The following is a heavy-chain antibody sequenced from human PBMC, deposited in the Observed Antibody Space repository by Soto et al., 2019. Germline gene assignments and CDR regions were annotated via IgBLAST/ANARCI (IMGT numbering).Heavy chain of an antibody. J-gene: IGHJ3*02. V-gene: IGHV4-34*01. D-gene: IGHD3-9*01. CDR1: GGSFSGYY. CDR2: INHSGST. Sequence: SETLSLTCAVYGGSFSGYYWSWIRQPPGKGLEWIGEINHSGSTNYNPSLKSRVIMSVDTAKNQCSLKLSSVTAADTAVYYFARRMSYYDILTGYQDDAFDIWGQGTMVTVSS. CDR3: ARRMSYYDILTGYQDDAFDI.